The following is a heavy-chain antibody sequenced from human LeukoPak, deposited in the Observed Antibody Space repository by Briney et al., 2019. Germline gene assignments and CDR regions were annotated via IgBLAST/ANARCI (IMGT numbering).Heavy chain of an antibody. CDR1: GGTFSSYA. D-gene: IGHD3-9*01. Sequence: GASVKVSCRASGGTFSSYAISWVRQAPGQGLEWMGRIIPILGIANYAQKFQGRVTITADKSTSTAYMELSSLRSEDTAVYYCARDTDRNYDIFRMGVWGQGTTVTVSS. CDR3: ARDTDRNYDIFRMGV. V-gene: IGHV1-69*04. J-gene: IGHJ6*02. CDR2: IIPILGIA.